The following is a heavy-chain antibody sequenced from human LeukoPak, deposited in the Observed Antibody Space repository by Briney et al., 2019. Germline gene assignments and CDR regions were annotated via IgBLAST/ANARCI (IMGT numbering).Heavy chain of an antibody. Sequence: GESLTLSCTASGSTFRTFDMNWVRQAPGKGLDWMSYITNSGNTIYYADSVKGRFTTTRDDAKNSLFLQMISPRADATAIYYCARDLAFGELLCSLPNWSDPGGQGTVV. CDR2: ITNSGNTI. CDR3: ARDLAFGELLCSLPNWSDP. J-gene: IGHJ5*02. D-gene: IGHD3-10*01. CDR1: GSTFRTFD. V-gene: IGHV3-48*03.